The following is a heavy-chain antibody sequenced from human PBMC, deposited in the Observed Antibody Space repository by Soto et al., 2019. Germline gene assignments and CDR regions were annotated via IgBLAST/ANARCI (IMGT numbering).Heavy chain of an antibody. Sequence: GVLRLSCAASGFTFSSYAMSWVRQAPGKGLEWVSAISGSGGSTYYADSVKGRFTISRDNSKNTLYLQMNSLRAEDTAVYYCANGPGLYGDDYYYYGMDVWGQGTTVTVSS. J-gene: IGHJ6*02. D-gene: IGHD4-17*01. V-gene: IGHV3-23*01. CDR3: ANGPGLYGDDYYYYGMDV. CDR2: ISGSGGST. CDR1: GFTFSSYA.